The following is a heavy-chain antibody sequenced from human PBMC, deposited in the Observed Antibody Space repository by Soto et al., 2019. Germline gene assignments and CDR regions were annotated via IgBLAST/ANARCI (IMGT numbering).Heavy chain of an antibody. J-gene: IGHJ3*02. CDR1: GYTFTSYA. V-gene: IGHV1-3*01. D-gene: IGHD2-2*01. Sequence: GSVKVSCKASGYTFTSYAMHWVRQAPGQRLEWMGWINAGNGNTKYSQKFQGRVTITRDTSASTAYMELSSLRSEDTAVYYCAREGGNNIVVVPAAPKDDAFDIWGQGTMVTVSS. CDR2: INAGNGNT. CDR3: AREGGNNIVVVPAAPKDDAFDI.